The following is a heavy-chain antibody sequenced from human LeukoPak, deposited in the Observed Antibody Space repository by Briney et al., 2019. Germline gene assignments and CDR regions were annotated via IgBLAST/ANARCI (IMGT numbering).Heavy chain of an antibody. Sequence: GGSLRLSCAASGFTFSNAWMTWVRQAPGQGLEWVARIKSKTDGETTDYAAPVKGRFTISRDDSKNTLYLQMNSLRAEDTAVYYCAKSPEQQMEWRGWFDPWGQGTLVTVSS. V-gene: IGHV3-15*01. D-gene: IGHD6-13*01. CDR1: GFTFSNAW. CDR3: AKSPEQQMEWRGWFDP. CDR2: IKSKTDGETT. J-gene: IGHJ5*02.